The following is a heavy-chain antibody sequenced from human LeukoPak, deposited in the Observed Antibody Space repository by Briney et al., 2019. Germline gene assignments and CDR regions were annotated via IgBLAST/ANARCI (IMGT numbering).Heavy chain of an antibody. CDR3: AKAVEYSSSGIDY. D-gene: IGHD6-6*01. CDR1: GFTFSNYA. CDR2: ISGNGGTT. J-gene: IGHJ4*02. V-gene: IGHV3-23*01. Sequence: GGSLRLSCAASGFTFSNYAMSWVRQAPGKRLDWVSGISGNGGTTYYVDSVKGRFTISRDKSKNTLYLQMNSLRAEDTAIYYRAKAVEYSSSGIDYWGQGTLVTVSS.